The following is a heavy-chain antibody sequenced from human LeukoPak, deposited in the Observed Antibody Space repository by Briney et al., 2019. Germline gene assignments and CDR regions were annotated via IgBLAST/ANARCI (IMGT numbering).Heavy chain of an antibody. J-gene: IGHJ4*02. Sequence: AGALRLSCGASAFTFTSFSMTWVPQAPGKELEWVSAISGRGGTTDYADSVKGRFTISRDNSKNTLYLQMNSLRAEDTAVYYCANSASGTHPEYWGQGTLVTVSS. CDR1: AFTFTSFS. V-gene: IGHV3-23*01. D-gene: IGHD1-1*01. CDR2: ISGRGGTT. CDR3: ANSASGTHPEY.